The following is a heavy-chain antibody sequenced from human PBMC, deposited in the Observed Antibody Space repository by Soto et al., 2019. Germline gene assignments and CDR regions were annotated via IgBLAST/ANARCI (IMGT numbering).Heavy chain of an antibody. CDR1: DGSFSGHY. V-gene: IGHV4-34*01. Sequence: QVQLQQWGARLLKPSETLSLTCAVYDGSFSGHYWTWIRQPPGKGLEWIGEISHSGSANCDPSLKGGVTVSEDASRSECSLNVSSVTAADTGLYYCARGPRGWYVGDYWGQGSLVSVSS. CDR2: ISHSGSA. J-gene: IGHJ4*02. CDR3: ARGPRGWYVGDY. D-gene: IGHD6-19*01.